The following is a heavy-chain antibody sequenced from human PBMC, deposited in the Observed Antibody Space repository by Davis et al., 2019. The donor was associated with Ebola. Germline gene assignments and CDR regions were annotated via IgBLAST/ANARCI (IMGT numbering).Heavy chain of an antibody. CDR3: ARDPTNYGSENNFARNHFDL. CDR1: GFAFRESW. Sequence: GESLKISCAASGFAFRESWMHWVRQAPGRGLVWVSHINSDASSTTYADYVKGRFTISSDNSKNTLYLQMDSLRVEDTAVYYCARDPTNYGSENNFARNHFDLWGQGTLVTVSS. J-gene: IGHJ5*02. CDR2: INSDASST. D-gene: IGHD3-10*01. V-gene: IGHV3-74*01.